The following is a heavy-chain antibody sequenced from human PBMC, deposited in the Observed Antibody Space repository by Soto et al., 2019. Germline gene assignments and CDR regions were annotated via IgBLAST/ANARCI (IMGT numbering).Heavy chain of an antibody. V-gene: IGHV4-59*01. J-gene: IGHJ6*02. Sequence: XETLSLACSVSGGSIRTYCWNWIRQPPGVGMEWIAYIRYSGVTNYSPSLRGRVSISIDRSNNEFSLKVSSVTAADTAVYYCARDRAEGSSSTPAGGMDVWGPGSTVTVSS. CDR1: GGSIRTYC. D-gene: IGHD6-6*01. CDR2: IRYSGVT. CDR3: ARDRAEGSSSTPAGGMDV.